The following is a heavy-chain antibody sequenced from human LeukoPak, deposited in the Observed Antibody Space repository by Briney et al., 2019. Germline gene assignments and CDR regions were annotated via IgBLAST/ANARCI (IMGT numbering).Heavy chain of an antibody. CDR3: ARLYSSSSRDPFDY. J-gene: IGHJ4*02. D-gene: IGHD6-6*01. CDR1: GGSFSGYY. V-gene: IGHV4-34*01. Sequence: SETLSLTCAVYGGSFSGYYWSWIRQPPGKGLEWIGEVNHSGSTNYNPSLKSRVTISVDTSKNQFSLKLSSVTAADTAVYYCARLYSSSSRDPFDYWGQGTLVTVSS. CDR2: VNHSGST.